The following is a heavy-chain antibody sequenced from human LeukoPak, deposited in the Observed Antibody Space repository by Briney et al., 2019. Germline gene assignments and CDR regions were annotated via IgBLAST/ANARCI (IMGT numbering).Heavy chain of an antibody. CDR1: GGTLSSYA. CDR2: IIHFFGTA. CDR3: ASRSCGGVSCSSSFYYYCGMDV. J-gene: IGHJ6*02. Sequence: SVKVSCKASGGTLSSYALSWVRQAPGHRREWMGGIIHFFGTANYAQRFQGRVTMTADESTSTAYMELSSLTSGDTAVYYCASRSCGGVSCSSSFYYYCGMDVWGQGTTVTVS. V-gene: IGHV1-69*13. D-gene: IGHD2-15*01.